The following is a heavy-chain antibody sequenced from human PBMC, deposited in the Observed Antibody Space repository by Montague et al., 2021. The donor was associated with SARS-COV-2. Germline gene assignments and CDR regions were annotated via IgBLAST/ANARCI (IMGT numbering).Heavy chain of an antibody. V-gene: IGHV3-30*04. CDR3: ARDDYDILTGPFDY. J-gene: IGHJ4*02. CDR1: GFTFSSYA. Sequence: SLRLSCAASGFTFSSYAMHWVRQAPGKGLEWVAAISYDGSNKYYADSVKSRFTISRDNSKNTLYVQMNSLRAEDTAVYYCARDDYDILTGPFDYWGQGTLVTVSS. CDR2: ISYDGSNK. D-gene: IGHD3-9*01.